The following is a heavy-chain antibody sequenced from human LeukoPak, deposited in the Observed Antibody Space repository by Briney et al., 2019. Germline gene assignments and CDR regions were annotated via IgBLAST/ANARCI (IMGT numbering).Heavy chain of an antibody. Sequence: GGSLRLSCAASGFTFSSYAMSWVRQAPGKGLEWVSAISGSGSTCYADSVKGRFTISRDNSKNTLYLQMNSLRAEDTAVYYCAKDPSRWGTNGVPDYWGQGTLVTVSS. D-gene: IGHD2-8*01. CDR2: ISGSGST. V-gene: IGHV3-23*01. CDR1: GFTFSSYA. J-gene: IGHJ4*02. CDR3: AKDPSRWGTNGVPDY.